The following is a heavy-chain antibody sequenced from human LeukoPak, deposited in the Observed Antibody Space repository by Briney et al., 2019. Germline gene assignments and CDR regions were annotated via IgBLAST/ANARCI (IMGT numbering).Heavy chain of an antibody. CDR2: IIPILGTA. J-gene: IGHJ3*02. CDR1: GVTFSSYA. CDR3: ASEAVAGIQGAFDI. D-gene: IGHD6-19*01. Sequence: SVKVSCKASGVTFSSYAISWVRQAPGQGLEWMGGIIPILGTANYAQKFQGRATITADESTRTAYMELSSLRSEDTAVYYCASEAVAGIQGAFDIWGQGTMVTVSS. V-gene: IGHV1-69*13.